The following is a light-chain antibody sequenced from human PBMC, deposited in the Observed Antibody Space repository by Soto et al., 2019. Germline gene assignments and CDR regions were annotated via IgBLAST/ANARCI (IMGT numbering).Light chain of an antibody. CDR1: SSDVGSYNL. CDR3: SSHTSSSTPYV. Sequence: QSALTQSASVSGSPGQSITISCTGTSSDVGSYNLVSWYQQHPGKAPKLIIYDVSSRPSGVSNRFSGSKSGNTASLTISGLQAEDEADYYCSSHTSSSTPYVFGTGTKLTVL. J-gene: IGLJ1*01. V-gene: IGLV2-14*02. CDR2: DVS.